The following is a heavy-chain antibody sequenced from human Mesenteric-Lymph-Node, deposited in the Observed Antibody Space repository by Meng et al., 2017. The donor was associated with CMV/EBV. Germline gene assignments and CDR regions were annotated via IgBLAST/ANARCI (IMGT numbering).Heavy chain of an antibody. V-gene: IGHV3-7*01. J-gene: IGHJ4*02. D-gene: IGHD7-27*01. CDR2: IKQDGSEK. CDR1: GFTFSSYW. CDR3: ARDGDGNFDY. Sequence: GGSLRLSCAASGFTFSSYWMSWVRQAPGKGLEWVANIKQDGSEKYYVDSVKGRFTISRDNSKDTLFLQMNSLRADDTAVYYCARDGDGNFDYWGQGTLVTVSS.